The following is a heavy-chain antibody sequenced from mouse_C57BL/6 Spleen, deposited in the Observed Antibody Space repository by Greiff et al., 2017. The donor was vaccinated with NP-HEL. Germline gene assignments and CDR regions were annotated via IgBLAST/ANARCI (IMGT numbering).Heavy chain of an antibody. CDR1: GYTFTSYW. D-gene: IGHD1-1*01. CDR3: ARLNYYGSSYDYAMDY. J-gene: IGHJ4*01. CDR2: IDPSDSYT. V-gene: IGHV1-59*01. Sequence: VQLQQPGAELVRPGTSVKLSCKASGYTFTSYWMHWVKQRPGQGLEWIGVIDPSDSYTNYNQKFKGKTTLTVDTSSSTAYMQLSSLTSEDSAVYYCARLNYYGSSYDYAMDYWGQGTSVTVSS.